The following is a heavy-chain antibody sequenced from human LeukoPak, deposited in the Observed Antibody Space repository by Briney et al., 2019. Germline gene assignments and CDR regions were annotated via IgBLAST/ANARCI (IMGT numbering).Heavy chain of an antibody. J-gene: IGHJ2*01. D-gene: IGHD2-2*01. CDR3: AKGIIVEPTAMRMSSGGRYFDL. V-gene: IGHV3-21*01. CDR2: ISTRSSFI. Sequence: PGGSLRLSCAASGFAFSNFAMHWVRQAPGKGLEWVSSISTRSSFIYYADSVKGRFTISRDNDENSLYLQMSSLRVEDTAVYFCAKGIIVEPTAMRMSSGGRYFDLWGRGTLVTVSS. CDR1: GFAFSNFA.